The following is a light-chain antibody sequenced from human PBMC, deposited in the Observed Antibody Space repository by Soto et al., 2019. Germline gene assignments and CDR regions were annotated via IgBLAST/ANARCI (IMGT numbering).Light chain of an antibody. J-gene: IGKJ1*01. CDR2: GAS. CDR3: QQYNNWPP. Sequence: EILMTQSPATLSVSPGERATLSCRASQSLSSNLAWYQQKPGQAPRLLIYGASTRATGIPARFSGSGSGTEFTLTISSLQSEDFAVYYCQQYNNWPPFGQGTKVEIK. CDR1: QSLSSN. V-gene: IGKV3-15*01.